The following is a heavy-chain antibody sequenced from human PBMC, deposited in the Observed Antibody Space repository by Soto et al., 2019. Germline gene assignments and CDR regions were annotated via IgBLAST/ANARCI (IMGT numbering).Heavy chain of an antibody. V-gene: IGHV4-31*03. D-gene: IGHD6-6*01. CDR3: ARGDIAAWGLVGNPSFDY. J-gene: IGHJ4*02. CDR1: GGSISSGGYY. Sequence: QVQLQESGPGLVKPSQTLSLICTVSGGSISSGGYYWSWIRQHPGKGLEWIGYIYYSGNSHYNPSLKSRVTISVDTSKNQFSLKLSSVTAADTAVYYCARGDIAAWGLVGNPSFDYWGQGTLVTVSS. CDR2: IYYSGNS.